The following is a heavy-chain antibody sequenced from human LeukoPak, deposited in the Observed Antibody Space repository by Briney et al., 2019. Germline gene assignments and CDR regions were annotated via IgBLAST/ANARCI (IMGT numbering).Heavy chain of an antibody. V-gene: IGHV3-21*01. Sequence: GGSLRLSCAASGFTFSSYSMNWVRQAPGRGLEWVSSISSASNYMYYTDSVKGRFTISRDNAKNSLFLQMNSLRVEDTAVYYCAMEGGYSNYPFDYWGQGTLVTVSS. J-gene: IGHJ4*02. CDR3: AMEGGYSNYPFDY. CDR2: ISSASNYM. D-gene: IGHD4-11*01. CDR1: GFTFSSYS.